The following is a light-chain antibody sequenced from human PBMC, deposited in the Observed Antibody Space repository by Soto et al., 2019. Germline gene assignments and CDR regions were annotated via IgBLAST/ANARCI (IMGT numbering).Light chain of an antibody. CDR1: QSVLYSSNNQNC. V-gene: IGKV4-1*01. J-gene: IGKJ1*01. Sequence: DIVMTQSPDSLAVSLGERTTVNCVSSQSVLYSSNNQNCLAWYQQKPGQPPKLLIYWASTRESGVPDRFSGSGSVTDFTLTISSLQAEDVAVYYCQQYCATPWTFGQGTKVVIK. CDR3: QQYCATPWT. CDR2: WAS.